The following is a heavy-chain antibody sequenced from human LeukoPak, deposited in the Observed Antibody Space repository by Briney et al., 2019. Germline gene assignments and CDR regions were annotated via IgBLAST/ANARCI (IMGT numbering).Heavy chain of an antibody. D-gene: IGHD4-17*01. V-gene: IGHV4-38-2*02. Sequence: SETLSLTCTVSGYSISSGYYWGWIRQPPGQGLEWIGSIYYSGSTYYNPSLKSRVTISVDTSKNQFSLKLSSVTAADTAVYYCARGHGDYFDYWGQGTLVTVSS. CDR2: IYYSGST. CDR3: ARGHGDYFDY. CDR1: GYSISSGYY. J-gene: IGHJ4*02.